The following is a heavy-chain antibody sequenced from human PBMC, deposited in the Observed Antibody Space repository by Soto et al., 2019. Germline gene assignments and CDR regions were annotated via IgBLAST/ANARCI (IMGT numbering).Heavy chain of an antibody. CDR3: ARGWGYDSTDYYYAY. J-gene: IGHJ4*02. CDR2: IIPIFGTA. V-gene: IGHV1-69*01. Sequence: QVQLVQSGAEVRKPGSSVRVSCKASGGSFNRHTISWVRQAPGQGLELMGGIIPIFGTANHAQKFQGRVTIIADESTSTVYMELSSLRSDDTAIYYCARGWGYDSTDYYYAYWGQGTLVIVSS. CDR1: GGSFNRHT. D-gene: IGHD3-22*01.